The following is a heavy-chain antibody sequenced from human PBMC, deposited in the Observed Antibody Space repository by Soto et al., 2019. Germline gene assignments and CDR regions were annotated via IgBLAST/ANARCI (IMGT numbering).Heavy chain of an antibody. D-gene: IGHD3-22*01. V-gene: IGHV4-59*01. Sequence: QVQLQESGPGLVKPSETLSLTCTVSGGSISSYYWIWIRQPPGKGLEWIGYIYYSGSTNYNPSLKSRVTISVDTSKNQFSLKLSSVTAADTAVYYCARARSSGYPDYWGQGTLVTVSS. J-gene: IGHJ4*02. CDR1: GGSISSYY. CDR3: ARARSSGYPDY. CDR2: IYYSGST.